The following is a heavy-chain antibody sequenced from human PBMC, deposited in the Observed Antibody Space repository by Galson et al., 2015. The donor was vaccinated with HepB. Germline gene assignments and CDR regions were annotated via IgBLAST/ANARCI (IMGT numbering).Heavy chain of an antibody. CDR1: GFTFSSYR. D-gene: IGHD5-12*01. CDR2: INSDGSST. J-gene: IGHJ6*02. Sequence: SLRLSCAASGFTFSSYRMHWVRQAPGKGLVWVSRINSDGSSTSYADSVKGRFTISRDNAKNTLYLQMNSLRAEDTAVYYCAREGGYTYYYYYGMDVWGQGTTVTVSS. V-gene: IGHV3-74*01. CDR3: AREGGYTYYYYYGMDV.